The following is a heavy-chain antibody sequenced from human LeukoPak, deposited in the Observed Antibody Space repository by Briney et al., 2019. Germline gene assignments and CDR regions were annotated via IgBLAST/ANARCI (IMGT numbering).Heavy chain of an antibody. J-gene: IGHJ4*02. Sequence: SVKVSCKASGGTFSSYAISWVRQAPGQGLEWMGGIIPIFGTANYAQKFPGRVTITADESTSTAYMELSSLRSEDTAVYYCARAPLGYCSSTTCYVGIRQYFDYWGQGTLVTVSS. V-gene: IGHV1-69*13. CDR3: ARAPLGYCSSTTCYVGIRQYFDY. D-gene: IGHD2-2*01. CDR1: GGTFSSYA. CDR2: IIPIFGTA.